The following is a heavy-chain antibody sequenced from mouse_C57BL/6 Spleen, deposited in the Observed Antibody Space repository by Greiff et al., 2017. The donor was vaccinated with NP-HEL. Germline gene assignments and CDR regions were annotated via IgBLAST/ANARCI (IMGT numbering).Heavy chain of an antibody. CDR1: GFTFSSYG. V-gene: IGHV5-6*01. J-gene: IGHJ2*01. CDR2: ISSGGSYT. Sequence: EVQLVESGGDLVKPGGSLKLSCAASGFTFSSYGMSWVRQTPDKRLEWVATISSGGSYTYYPDSVKGRFTISRDNAKNTLYLQMSSLKSEDTAMYYCARHLCDYWGQGTTLTVSS. CDR3: ARHLCDY.